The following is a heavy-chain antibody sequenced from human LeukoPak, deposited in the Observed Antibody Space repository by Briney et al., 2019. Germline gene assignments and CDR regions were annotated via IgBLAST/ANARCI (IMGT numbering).Heavy chain of an antibody. CDR1: GYTFTSYA. J-gene: IGHJ2*01. D-gene: IGHD4-23*01. CDR2: IIPILGIA. Sequence: GASVKVSCKASGYTFTSYAISWVRQAPGQGLEWMGRIIPILGIANYAQKFQGRVTITADKSTSTAYMELSSLRSEDTAVYYCASTRAVAPTPRAWYFDLWGRGTLVTVSS. V-gene: IGHV1-69*04. CDR3: ASTRAVAPTPRAWYFDL.